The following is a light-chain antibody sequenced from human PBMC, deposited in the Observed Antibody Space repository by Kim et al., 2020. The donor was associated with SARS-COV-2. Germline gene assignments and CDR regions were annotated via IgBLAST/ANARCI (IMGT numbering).Light chain of an antibody. J-gene: IGKJ4*01. V-gene: IGKV3-11*01. CDR1: QSVRNY. CDR2: DAS. CDR3: QQRAIWTQVT. Sequence: EIVLTQSPATLSLSPGERATLSCRASQSVRNYLAWYQQKPGQAPRLLIYDASNRATDVPARFSGSGSGTDFTLTISSLEPEDFAVYYCQQRAIWTQVTFGGVTKVDIK.